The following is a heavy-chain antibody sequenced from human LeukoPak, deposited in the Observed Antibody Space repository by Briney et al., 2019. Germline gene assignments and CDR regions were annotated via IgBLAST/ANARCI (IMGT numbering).Heavy chain of an antibody. J-gene: IGHJ4*02. CDR2: INSDGSST. CDR3: ATPRGSGSYLAFDY. D-gene: IGHD1-26*01. Sequence: GGSLRLSCAASGFTLSSYWMHWVRQAPGKGLVWVSRINSDGSSTSYADSVKGRFTISRDNVKNTLYLQMNSLRAEDTAVYYCATPRGSGSYLAFDYWGQGTLVTVSS. CDR1: GFTLSSYW. V-gene: IGHV3-74*01.